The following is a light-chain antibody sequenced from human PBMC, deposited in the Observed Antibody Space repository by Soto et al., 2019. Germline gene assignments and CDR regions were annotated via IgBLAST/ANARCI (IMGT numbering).Light chain of an antibody. CDR2: GAS. CDR1: QCFXSY. V-gene: IGKV3-20*01. J-gene: IGKJ1*01. Sequence: IVLTQCPATLSLSLGESATVSCRASQCFXSYFVWYQQKRGQAPRVLTDGASFMATGSPDRLTGSGSATDFTLTITRLEPEDFAVYYCQQFGGSSRTFGQGTKVDIK. CDR3: QQFGGSSRT.